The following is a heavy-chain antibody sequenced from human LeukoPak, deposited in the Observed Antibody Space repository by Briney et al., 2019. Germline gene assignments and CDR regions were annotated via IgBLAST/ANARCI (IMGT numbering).Heavy chain of an antibody. V-gene: IGHV3-30*02. CDR2: IRNDGTIK. D-gene: IGHD6-13*01. CDR1: GFTFTTYG. Sequence: PGGSLRLSCAASGFTFTTYGMHWVRQAPGKGLEWVAFIRNDGTIKYYVDSVKGRFTISRDNSKNTLYMQMNSLRAEDTAVYYCAKTASSSWGYFDYWGQGTLVSVSS. CDR3: AKTASSSWGYFDY. J-gene: IGHJ4*02.